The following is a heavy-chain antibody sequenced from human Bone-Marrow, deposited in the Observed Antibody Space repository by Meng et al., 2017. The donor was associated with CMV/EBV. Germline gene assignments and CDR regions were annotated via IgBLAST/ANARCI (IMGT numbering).Heavy chain of an antibody. CDR3: ARELRITMVRGVTHHYYGMDV. D-gene: IGHD3-10*01. J-gene: IGHJ6*02. CDR2: IYYSGST. V-gene: IGHV4-39*07. Sequence: SETLSLTCTVSGGSISSSSYYWGWIRQPPGKGLEWIGSIYYSGSTYYNPSLKSRVTISVDTSKNQFSLKLSSVTAADTAVYYCARELRITMVRGVTHHYYGMDVWGQGTTVTVSS. CDR1: GGSISSSSYY.